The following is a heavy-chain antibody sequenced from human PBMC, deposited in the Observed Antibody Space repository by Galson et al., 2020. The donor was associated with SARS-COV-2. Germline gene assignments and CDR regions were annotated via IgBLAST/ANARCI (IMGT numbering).Heavy chain of an antibody. CDR3: AREVPWFGGGGMDV. CDR2: INHSGST. CDR1: GGSFSGYY. Sequence: SETLSLTCAVYGGSFSGYYWSWIRQPPGKGLEWIGEINHSGSTNYNPSLKSRVTISVDTSKNQFSLKLSSVTAADTAVYYCAREVPWFGGGGMDVWGQGTTVTVSS. V-gene: IGHV4-34*01. D-gene: IGHD3-10*01. J-gene: IGHJ6*02.